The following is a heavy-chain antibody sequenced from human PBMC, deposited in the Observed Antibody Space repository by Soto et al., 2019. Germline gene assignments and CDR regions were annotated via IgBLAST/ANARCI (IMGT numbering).Heavy chain of an antibody. V-gene: IGHV1-18*01. CDR1: GYTFTSYG. J-gene: IGHJ5*02. D-gene: IGHD6-19*01. CDR3: ARGSRLAVAYNWFDP. Sequence: ASVKVSCKASGYTFTSYGISWVRQAPGQGLEWMGWISAYNGNTNYAQKLQGRVTMTTDTSTSTAYMELGSLRSDDTAVYYCARGSRLAVAYNWFDPWGQGTLVTVSS. CDR2: ISAYNGNT.